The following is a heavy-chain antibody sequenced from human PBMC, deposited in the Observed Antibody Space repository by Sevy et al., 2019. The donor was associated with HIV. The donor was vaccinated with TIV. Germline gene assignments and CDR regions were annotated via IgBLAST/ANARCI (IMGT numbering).Heavy chain of an antibody. CDR2: ISSSSNTI. Sequence: GGSLRLSCAASVFTFSDYSRNWVRQAPGKGLEWVSYISSSSNTIYYEDSVKGRFTISRDNAKDSLYLQMNTLRDEDTAVYYCARANLGYCSGGSCSTFGYWGQGTLVTVSS. CDR1: VFTFSDYS. V-gene: IGHV3-48*02. J-gene: IGHJ4*02. D-gene: IGHD2-15*01. CDR3: ARANLGYCSGGSCSTFGY.